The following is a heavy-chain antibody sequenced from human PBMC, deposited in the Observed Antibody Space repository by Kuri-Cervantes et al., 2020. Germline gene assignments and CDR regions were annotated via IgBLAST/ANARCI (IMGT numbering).Heavy chain of an antibody. D-gene: IGHD3-22*01. CDR2: INHSGST. Sequence: TLSRTCAVSGGPISSGGYPWSWIRQPPGKGRGWIGYINHSGSTYYNPSLKSRVTISVDTSKNQFSLKLSSVTAAEPAVYYCARDGSSCYHDYYYYGMDVWGQGTTVTVSS. CDR3: ARDGSSCYHDYYYYGMDV. CDR1: GGPISSGGYP. V-gene: IGHV4-30-2*05. J-gene: IGHJ6*02.